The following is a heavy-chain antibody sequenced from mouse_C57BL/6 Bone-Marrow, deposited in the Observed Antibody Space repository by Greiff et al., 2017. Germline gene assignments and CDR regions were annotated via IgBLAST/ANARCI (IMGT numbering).Heavy chain of an antibody. D-gene: IGHD4-1*01. Sequence: VQLQQPGAELVMPGASVKLSCKASGYTFTSYWMHWVKQRPGQGLEWIGEIGPSDSSTNYNQKFKGKSPLTVDNSASTAYMQLSVLTSESSAVYYCARDWDGVDYWGQGTTLTVSS. J-gene: IGHJ2*01. V-gene: IGHV1-69*01. CDR1: GYTFTSYW. CDR2: IGPSDSST. CDR3: ARDWDGVDY.